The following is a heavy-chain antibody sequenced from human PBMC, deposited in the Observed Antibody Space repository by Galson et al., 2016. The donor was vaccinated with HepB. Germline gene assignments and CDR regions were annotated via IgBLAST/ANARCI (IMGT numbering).Heavy chain of an antibody. CDR2: IDWNGNK. J-gene: IGHJ6*02. CDR3: ARYLRSHGYYVMDV. CDR1: GFSLSTSGMA. D-gene: IGHD4-17*01. Sequence: PALVKPTQTLTMTCTFSGFSLSTSGMAVSWIRQLPGKALEWLAVIDWNGNKFYSPSLTTRLTISKDTSKNQVVLTLTNMDPVDTATYFCARYLRSHGYYVMDVWGQGTTVTASS. V-gene: IGHV2-70*01.